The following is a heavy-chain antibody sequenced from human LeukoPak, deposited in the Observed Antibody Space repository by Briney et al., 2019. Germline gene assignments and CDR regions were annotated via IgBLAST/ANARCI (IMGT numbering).Heavy chain of an antibody. CDR3: ARVYYSSSYDYWYFDL. V-gene: IGHV4-34*01. CDR1: GGSFSDYY. D-gene: IGHD6-13*01. CDR2: INHSGST. Sequence: SETLSLTCAVYGGSFSDYYWSWIRQPPGKGLEWIGEINHSGSTNYNRSLKSRVTISVDTSKNQFSLKLSSVTAADTAVYYCARVYYSSSYDYWYFDLWGRGTLVTVSS. J-gene: IGHJ2*01.